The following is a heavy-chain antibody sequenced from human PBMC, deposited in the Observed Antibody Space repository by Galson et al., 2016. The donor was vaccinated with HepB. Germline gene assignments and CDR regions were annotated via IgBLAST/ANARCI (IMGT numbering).Heavy chain of an antibody. CDR1: GFTVSNNY. CDR2: IYSNGDT. J-gene: IGHJ4*02. D-gene: IGHD2-2*01. CDR3: ARVRGRRGPAALDY. V-gene: IGHV3-66*02. Sequence: SLRLSCAASGFTVSNNYMKWVRQAPGKGLEWVSLIYSNGDTRYADSVKGRFTISRDNFKNTVYLHMNSLRAEDTAMYYCARVRGRRGPAALDYWGQGTLVTVSS.